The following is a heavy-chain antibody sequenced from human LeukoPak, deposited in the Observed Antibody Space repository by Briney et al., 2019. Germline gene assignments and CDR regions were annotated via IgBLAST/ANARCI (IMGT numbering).Heavy chain of an antibody. CDR2: INHSGST. V-gene: IGHV4-34*09. D-gene: IGHD6-6*01. J-gene: IGHJ6*02. CDR3: ARDTIWSSSSGIYYYYGMDV. CDR1: GGSFSGYY. Sequence: SETLSLTCAVYGGSFSGYYWSWIRQPPGKGLEWIGEINHSGSTNYNPSLKSRVTISVDTSKNQFSLKLSSVTAADTAVYYCARDTIWSSSSGIYYYYGMDVWGQGTTVTVSS.